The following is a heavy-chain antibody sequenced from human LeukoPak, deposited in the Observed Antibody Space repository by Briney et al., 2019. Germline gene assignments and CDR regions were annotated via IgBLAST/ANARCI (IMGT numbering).Heavy chain of an antibody. V-gene: IGHV3-21*01. CDR3: ARGGIAVAGTVGGY. D-gene: IGHD6-19*01. Sequence: GGSLRLSCAASGFTFSSYSMNWVRQAPGKGLEWVSSISSSSSYIYYADSVKGRFTISRDNAKNSLYLQMNSLRAEDTAVYYCARGGIAVAGTVGGYWGQGTLVTVSS. CDR1: GFTFSSYS. CDR2: ISSSSSYI. J-gene: IGHJ4*02.